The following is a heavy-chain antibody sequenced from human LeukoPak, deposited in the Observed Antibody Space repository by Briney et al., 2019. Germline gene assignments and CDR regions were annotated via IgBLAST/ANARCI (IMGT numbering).Heavy chain of an antibody. Sequence: ASVKVSCKASGYTFTSYDIHWVRQATGQGLEWMGWMNPNSGNTGYAQKFQGRVTMTRNTSISTAYMELSSLRSEDTAVYYCARGLIGVVNHYYGMDVWGQGTTVTVSS. V-gene: IGHV1-8*01. CDR3: ARGLIGVVNHYYGMDV. CDR1: GYTFTSYD. J-gene: IGHJ6*02. D-gene: IGHD3-3*01. CDR2: MNPNSGNT.